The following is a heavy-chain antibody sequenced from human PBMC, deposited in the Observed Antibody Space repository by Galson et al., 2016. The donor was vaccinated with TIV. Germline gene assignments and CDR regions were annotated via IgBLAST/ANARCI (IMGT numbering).Heavy chain of an antibody. J-gene: IGHJ4*02. CDR3: ARTLTSYYFDY. CDR1: GFTFNSYA. V-gene: IGHV3-30-3*01. CDR2: ISYDGSN. D-gene: IGHD1-20*01. Sequence: LRLSCAASGFTFNSYAMNWVRQAPGKGLEWVAVISYDGSNNADSVKGRFTIPRDKSKNTLYLQMNSLRGEDTAVYYCARTLTSYYFDYWGQGTLVTVSS.